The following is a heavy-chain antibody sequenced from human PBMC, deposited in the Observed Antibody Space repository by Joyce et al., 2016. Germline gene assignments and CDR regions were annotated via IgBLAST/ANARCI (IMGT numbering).Heavy chain of an antibody. CDR2: VSGYNGHT. J-gene: IGHJ3*02. D-gene: IGHD3-3*01. CDR3: ARQEYDFWTGADTLDI. V-gene: IGHV1-18*04. CDR1: GYSVGSYG. Sequence: QGHLVQSGGEVKRPGASVRVSCKASGYSVGSYGISWVRQAPGQGLEWMGWVSGYNGHTKYREEFKGRLALATDASSSTAYMELKSVRADDTAVYFCARQEYDFWTGADTLDIWGQGTVVTVSS.